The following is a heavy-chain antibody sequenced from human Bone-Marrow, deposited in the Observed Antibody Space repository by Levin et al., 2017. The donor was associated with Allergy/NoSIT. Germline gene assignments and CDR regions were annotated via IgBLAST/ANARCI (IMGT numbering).Heavy chain of an antibody. V-gene: IGHV4-31*03. CDR1: GGSISGGGYY. Sequence: PSETLSLTCTVSGGSISGGGYYWSWIRQHPGKGLEWIGYIYYSGNTYYNPSLKSRVIISVVTSKNQLSLKLTSVTVADTAVYYCARFNGYDFDYWGQGTLVTVYS. CDR3: ARFNGYDFDY. D-gene: IGHD5-12*01. J-gene: IGHJ4*02. CDR2: IYYSGNT.